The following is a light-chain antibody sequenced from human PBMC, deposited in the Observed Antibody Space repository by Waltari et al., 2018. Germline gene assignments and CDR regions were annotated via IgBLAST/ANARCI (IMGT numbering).Light chain of an antibody. CDR3: QQYNNWPPWT. Sequence: EIVMTQSPATLSVSPGPRATLSCRASQSVSSNLAWYQQKPGQAPRLLIYGASTRATGIPARFSGSGSGTEFTLTISSLQSEDFAVYYCQQYNNWPPWTFGQGTKVEIK. CDR1: QSVSSN. J-gene: IGKJ1*01. CDR2: GAS. V-gene: IGKV3-15*01.